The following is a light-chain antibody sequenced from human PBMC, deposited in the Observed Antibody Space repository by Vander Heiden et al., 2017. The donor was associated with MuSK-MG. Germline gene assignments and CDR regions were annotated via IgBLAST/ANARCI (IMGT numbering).Light chain of an antibody. CDR3: QQRRDWPHT. CDR2: DAS. V-gene: IGKV3-11*01. Sequence: IVLTQSPATLSLSPGETATLSCRASPSVSSYLAWYQQKPGQAPRLLIYDASNRATGIPARFSGSGSGTDFTLTISSLEPEDFAIYYCQQRRDWPHTFGQGTRLEIK. J-gene: IGKJ5*01. CDR1: PSVSSY.